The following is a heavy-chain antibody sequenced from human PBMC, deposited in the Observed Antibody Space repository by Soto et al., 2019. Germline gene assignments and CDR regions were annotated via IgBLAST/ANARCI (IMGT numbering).Heavy chain of an antibody. CDR3: ARWRSVTWARDH. J-gene: IGHJ4*02. CDR2: IYYSGTT. Sequence: QVQLQESGPGLVIPSQTLSLTCAVSGASINSDGYYWSWIRQPPGKGLEWIGSIYYSGTTYYNSALKRRAAISVETSQNLFSLKLASATAADTALYYCARWRSVTWARDHWGQGTLVAVSS. D-gene: IGHD3-3*01. V-gene: IGHV4-31*11. CDR1: GASINSDGYY.